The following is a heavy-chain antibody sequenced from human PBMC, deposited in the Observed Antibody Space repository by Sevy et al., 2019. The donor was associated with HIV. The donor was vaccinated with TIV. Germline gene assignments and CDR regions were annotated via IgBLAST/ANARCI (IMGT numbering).Heavy chain of an antibody. CDR2: IYSGGST. CDR3: ARVHSRYCSGGSCYYYYYMDV. J-gene: IGHJ6*03. Sequence: GGSLRLSCAASGFTVSSNYMSWVRQAPGKGLEWVSVIYSGGSTYYADSVKGRFTISRDNSKNTLYLQMNSLRAEDTAVYYCARVHSRYCSGGSCYYYYYMDVWGKWTTVTVSS. V-gene: IGHV3-53*01. D-gene: IGHD2-15*01. CDR1: GFTVSSNY.